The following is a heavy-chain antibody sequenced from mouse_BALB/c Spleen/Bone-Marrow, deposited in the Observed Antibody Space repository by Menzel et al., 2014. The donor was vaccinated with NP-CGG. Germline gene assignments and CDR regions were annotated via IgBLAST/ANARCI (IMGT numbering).Heavy chain of an antibody. J-gene: IGHJ4*01. CDR2: IYWDDVK. D-gene: IGHD2-4*01. V-gene: IGHV8-12*01. CDR1: GFSLSTSGMG. Sequence: TLKECGPGILQPSQTLSLTCSFSGFSLSTSGMGVSWIRQPSGKGLEWLSHIYWDDVKRFNPSLKSRLTSSKETSCIQVFHKITSVDTADTTTYYCARGKSYYYYDGYAMVYWGQGTPVTISS. CDR3: ARGKSYYYYDGYAMVY.